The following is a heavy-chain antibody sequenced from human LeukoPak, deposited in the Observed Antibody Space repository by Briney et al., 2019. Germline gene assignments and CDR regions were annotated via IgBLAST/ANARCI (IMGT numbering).Heavy chain of an antibody. D-gene: IGHD2-15*01. CDR3: ARGYCSGGSCYRSSFDP. CDR2: IYSGGST. Sequence: SGGSLRPSCAASGFTVSSNYMSWVRQAPGKGLEWVSVIYSGGSTYYADSVKGRFTISRDNSKNTLYLQMNSLRAEDTAVYYCARGYCSGGSCYRSSFDPWGQGTLVTVSS. J-gene: IGHJ5*02. CDR1: GFTVSSNY. V-gene: IGHV3-66*01.